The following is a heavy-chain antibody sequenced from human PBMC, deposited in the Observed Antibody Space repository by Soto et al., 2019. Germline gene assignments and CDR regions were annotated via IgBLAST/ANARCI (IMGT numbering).Heavy chain of an antibody. CDR1: GGTFSSYT. CDR2: IIPILGIA. CDR3: ARDDYGDYDGVY. D-gene: IGHD4-17*01. Sequence: QVQLVQSGAEVKKPGSSVKVSCKASGGTFSSYTISWVRQAPGQGLEWMGRIIPILGIANYAQKFQGRVTITADKATSTAYMELSSLRAEDTAVYYCARDDYGDYDGVYGGQGTLVTVSS. V-gene: IGHV1-69*08. J-gene: IGHJ4*02.